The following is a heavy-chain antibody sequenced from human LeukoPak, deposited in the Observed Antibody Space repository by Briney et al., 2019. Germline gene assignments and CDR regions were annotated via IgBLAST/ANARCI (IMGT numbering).Heavy chain of an antibody. D-gene: IGHD2-2*01. CDR2: IYYSGST. CDR1: GGSISSYY. CDR3: ASGAGRASSHNWFDP. V-gene: IGHV4-59*08. Sequence: SETLSLTCTVSGGSISSYYWSWIRQPPGKGLEWIGYIYYSGSTNYNPSLKSRVTISVDTSKNQFSLKLSSVTAADTAVYYCASGAGRASSHNWFDPWGQGTLVTVSS. J-gene: IGHJ5*02.